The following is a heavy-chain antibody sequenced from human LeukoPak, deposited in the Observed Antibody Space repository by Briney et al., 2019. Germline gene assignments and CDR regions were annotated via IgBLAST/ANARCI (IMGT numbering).Heavy chain of an antibody. D-gene: IGHD2-21*02. CDR1: GGAFSSYA. CDR2: IIPILGIA. V-gene: IGHV1-69*04. CDR3: ARGPIRCGGDCYLVDY. Sequence: SVKVSCKASGGAFSSYAISWVRQAPGQGLEWMGRIIPILGIANYAQKFQGRVTITADKSTSTAYMELSSLRSEDTAVYYCARGPIRCGGDCYLVDYWGQGTLVTVSS. J-gene: IGHJ4*02.